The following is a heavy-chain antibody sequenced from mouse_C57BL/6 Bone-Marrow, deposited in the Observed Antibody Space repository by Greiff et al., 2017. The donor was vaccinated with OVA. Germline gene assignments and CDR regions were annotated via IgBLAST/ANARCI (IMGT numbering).Heavy chain of an antibody. CDR1: GYAFSSSW. D-gene: IGHD2-2*01. CDR3: ARHEDGYDASYFDY. CDR2: IYPGDGDT. V-gene: IGHV1-82*01. J-gene: IGHJ2*01. Sequence: VQLQQSGPELVKPGASVKISCKASGYAFSSSWMNWVKQRPGKGLEWIGRIYPGDGDTNYNGKFKGKATLTADKSSSTAYMQLSSLTSEDSAVYVCARHEDGYDASYFDYWGQGTTLTVSS.